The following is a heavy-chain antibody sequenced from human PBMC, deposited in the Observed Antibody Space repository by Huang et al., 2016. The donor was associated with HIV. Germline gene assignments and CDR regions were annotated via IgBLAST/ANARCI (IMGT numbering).Heavy chain of an antibody. CDR1: GFTFIHYA. V-gene: IGHV3-30*04. CDR2: ISYTGSNI. CDR3: ARGRDGRSGFYFGDFDN. J-gene: IGHJ4*02. D-gene: IGHD3-22*01. Sequence: QVQLVESGGGVVQPGRSLRLSFAASGFTFIHYAMNWVGQVPGTGLEWVTLISYTGSNIYYTDSVKGRFSISRENSKSTMYLHMNTLRVEDTAVYYCARGRDGRSGFYFGDFDNWGQGILVTVSS.